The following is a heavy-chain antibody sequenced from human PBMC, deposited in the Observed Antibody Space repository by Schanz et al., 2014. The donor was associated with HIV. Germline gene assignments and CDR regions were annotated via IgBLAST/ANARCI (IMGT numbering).Heavy chain of an antibody. J-gene: IGHJ4*02. D-gene: IGHD3-16*01. CDR1: GGTFSGNA. CDR2: IIPIFGTA. V-gene: IGHV1-69*01. CDR3: ARDQGGLRPTAFDY. Sequence: QVQLVQSGAEVKKPGSSVKVSCKASGGTFSGNAISWVRQAPGQGLEWMGGIIPIFGTANYAQKFQGRVTMTADESTSTAYMELSSLRSEDTAVYYCARDQGGLRPTAFDYWGQGALVTVSS.